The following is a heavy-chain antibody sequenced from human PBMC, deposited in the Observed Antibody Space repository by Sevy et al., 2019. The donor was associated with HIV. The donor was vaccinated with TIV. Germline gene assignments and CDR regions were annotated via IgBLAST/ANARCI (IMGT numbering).Heavy chain of an antibody. D-gene: IGHD3-3*01. V-gene: IGHV3-7*01. J-gene: IGHJ4*02. CDR3: AGEVGGVNWRPYYFDS. CDR2: IKQDESEK. CDR1: GFTFTDYW. Sequence: GGSLRLSCAAPGFTFTDYWMSWVRQTPGKGLEWVATIKQDESEKYYVDSVNGRFAISRDNGKNSVSLQMNGLSVEDTALYYCAGEVGGVNWRPYYFDSWGQGTLVTVSS.